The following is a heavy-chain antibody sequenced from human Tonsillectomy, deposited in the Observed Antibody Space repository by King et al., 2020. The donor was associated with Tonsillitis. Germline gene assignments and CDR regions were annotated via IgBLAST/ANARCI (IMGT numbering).Heavy chain of an antibody. Sequence: QLVQSGAEMKKPGESLRISCKGSGYSFTTYWISWVRHLPGKGLEWMGKIDPSDSYTSYSPSFQGYVTISGDKSITTAYLQWSSLKASDTAMYYCARRSMAVSGDAFDVWGQGTMVTVSS. CDR2: IDPSDSYT. CDR3: ARRSMAVSGDAFDV. J-gene: IGHJ3*01. D-gene: IGHD6-19*01. CDR1: GYSFTTYW. V-gene: IGHV5-10-1*01.